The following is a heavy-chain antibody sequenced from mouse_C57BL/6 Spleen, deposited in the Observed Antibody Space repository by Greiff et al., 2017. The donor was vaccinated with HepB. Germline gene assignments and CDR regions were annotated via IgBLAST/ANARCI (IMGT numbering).Heavy chain of an antibody. D-gene: IGHD2-5*01. CDR3: ARERGGGSNYELFFDY. CDR1: GFTFSSYA. Sequence: EVKLVESGGGLVKPGGSLKLSCAASGFTFSSYAMSWVRQTPEKRLEWVATISDGGSYTYYPDNVKGRFTISRDNAKNNLYLQMGHLKSEDTAMYYCARERGGGSNYELFFDYWGQGTTLTVSS. V-gene: IGHV5-4*01. J-gene: IGHJ2*01. CDR2: ISDGGSYT.